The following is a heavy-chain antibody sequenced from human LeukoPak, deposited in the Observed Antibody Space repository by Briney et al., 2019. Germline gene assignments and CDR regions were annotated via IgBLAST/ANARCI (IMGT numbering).Heavy chain of an antibody. Sequence: GGSLRLSCAASGFIFSDHYMSWIRQAPGKGLEWVANIKEDGSERDYVDSVKGRFTISRDNAKNSLYLQMNSLRVEDTAVYYCARGTVVTPGMDYWGQGTLVTVSS. CDR3: ARGTVVTPGMDY. CDR2: IKEDGSER. CDR1: GFIFSDHY. V-gene: IGHV3-7*05. J-gene: IGHJ4*02. D-gene: IGHD4-23*01.